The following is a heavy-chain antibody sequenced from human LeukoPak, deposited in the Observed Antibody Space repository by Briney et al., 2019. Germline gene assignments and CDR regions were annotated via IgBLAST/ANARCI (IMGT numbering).Heavy chain of an antibody. Sequence: PGRSLRLSCAASGFTFSSYAMHWVRQAPGKGLEWVAVISYDGSNKCYADSVKGRFTISRDNSKNTLYLQMNSLGAEDTAVYYCARVEINYYGMDVWGQGTTVTVSS. V-gene: IGHV3-30-3*01. CDR2: ISYDGSNK. J-gene: IGHJ6*02. CDR3: ARVEINYYGMDV. CDR1: GFTFSSYA.